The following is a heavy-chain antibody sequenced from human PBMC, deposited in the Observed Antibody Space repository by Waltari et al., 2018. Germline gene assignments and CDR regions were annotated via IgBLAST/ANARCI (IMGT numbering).Heavy chain of an antibody. D-gene: IGHD3-3*01. V-gene: IGHV3-21*01. Sequence: EVQLVESGGGLVKPGGSLRLSCAASGFTFSSYSMNWVRQAPGKGLEWVSSISSSSYIYYADSVKGRFTISRDNAKNSLYLQMNSLRAEDTAVYYCASPPSDFWSGPDAFDIWGQGTMVTVSS. J-gene: IGHJ3*02. CDR1: GFTFSSYS. CDR2: ISSSSYI. CDR3: ASPPSDFWSGPDAFDI.